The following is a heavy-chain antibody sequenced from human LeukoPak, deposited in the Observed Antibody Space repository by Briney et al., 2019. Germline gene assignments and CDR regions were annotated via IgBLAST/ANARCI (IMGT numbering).Heavy chain of an antibody. D-gene: IGHD3-22*01. V-gene: IGHV4-39*01. J-gene: IGHJ4*02. CDR1: GFTFSSYA. Sequence: GSLRLSCAASGFTFSSYAMSWVRQPPGKGLEWIGSVYYSGSTYYNPSLKSRVTISVDTSKNQFSLKLSSVTAADTAVYYCARVPTYFYDTTGSYYQVYWGQGTLVTVSS. CDR2: VYYSGST. CDR3: ARVPTYFYDTTGSYYQVY.